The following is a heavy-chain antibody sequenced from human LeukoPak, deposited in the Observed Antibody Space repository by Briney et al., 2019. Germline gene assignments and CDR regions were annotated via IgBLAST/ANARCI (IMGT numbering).Heavy chain of an antibody. CDR2: INHSGST. D-gene: IGHD2-15*01. V-gene: IGHV4-39*07. Sequence: SETLSLTCTVSGGSISSSSYYWSWIRQPPGKGLEWIGEINHSGSTNYNPSLKSRVTISVDTSKNQFSLKLSSVTAADTAVYYCARGGFRPYIAERRGWFDPWGQGTLVTVSS. CDR1: GGSISSSSYY. CDR3: ARGGFRPYIAERRGWFDP. J-gene: IGHJ5*02.